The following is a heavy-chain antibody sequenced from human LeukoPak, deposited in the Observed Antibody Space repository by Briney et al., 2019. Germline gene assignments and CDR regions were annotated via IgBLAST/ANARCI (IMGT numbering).Heavy chain of an antibody. CDR1: GGSISSYY. CDR3: AREDRGYFDY. J-gene: IGHJ4*02. V-gene: IGHV4-59*12. CDR2: IYHSGST. Sequence: SETLSLTCTVSGGSISSYYWSWIRQPPGKGLEWIGEIYHSGSTNYNPSLKSRVTISVDKSKNQFSLKLSSVTAADTAVYYCAREDRGYFDYWGQGTLVTVSS.